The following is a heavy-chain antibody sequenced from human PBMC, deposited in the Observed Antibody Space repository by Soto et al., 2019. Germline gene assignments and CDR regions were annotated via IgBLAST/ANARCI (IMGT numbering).Heavy chain of an antibody. CDR3: VSDRGYGHASVPYS. CDR2: ISYDGSLQ. Sequence: QAQLVESGGGVVQPGRSLRLSCAASGFAFSSYGMHWVRQAPGTGLEWVAVISYDGSLQHYADSVKGRFTISRDNSKNIVLLQMSNLRAEDTAVYYCVSDRGYGHASVPYSWGQGTLVSVSS. D-gene: IGHD5-18*01. CDR1: GFAFSSYG. V-gene: IGHV3-30*03. J-gene: IGHJ4*02.